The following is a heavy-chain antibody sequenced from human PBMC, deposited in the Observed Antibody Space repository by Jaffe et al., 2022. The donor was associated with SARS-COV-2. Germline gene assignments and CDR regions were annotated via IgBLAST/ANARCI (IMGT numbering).Heavy chain of an antibody. Sequence: EVQLVQSGVEVKKPGESLKISCQASGYTFSTYWIGWVRQMPGKGLEWMGIVYPGDSQTRYNPSFQGQVTLSADKSISTAYLQWDTLKASDSAMYYCARRNTGSSWDYFDLWGQGTLVTVSS. CDR1: GYTFSTYW. D-gene: IGHD1-26*01. V-gene: IGHV5-51*01. CDR2: VYPGDSQT. CDR3: ARRNTGSSWDYFDL. J-gene: IGHJ4*02.